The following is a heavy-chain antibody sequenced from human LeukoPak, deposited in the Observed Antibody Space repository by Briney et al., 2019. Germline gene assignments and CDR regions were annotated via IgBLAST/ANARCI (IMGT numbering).Heavy chain of an antibody. CDR3: ARDSGYDYSFDY. J-gene: IGHJ4*02. D-gene: IGHD5-12*01. CDR1: GGSISSTTYY. Sequence: SETLSLTCAVSGGSISSTTYYWGWIRQPPGKGLEWIGSIYYSGSTYYNPSLKSRVTISLDTSKNQFSLKLTSMTAADTAVYYCARDSGYDYSFDYWGQGTLVTVSS. CDR2: IYYSGST. V-gene: IGHV4-39*07.